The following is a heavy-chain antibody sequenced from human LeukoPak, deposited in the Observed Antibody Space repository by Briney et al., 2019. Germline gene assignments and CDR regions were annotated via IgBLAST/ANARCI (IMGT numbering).Heavy chain of an antibody. CDR3: ARHAPNCTNGVCYSWFDP. D-gene: IGHD2-8*01. V-gene: IGHV4-39*01. Sequence: SETLSLTCTVSGGSISSSSYYWGWIRHPPGKGLEWIGSIYYSGSTYYNPSLKSRVTISVDTSKNQFSLKLSSVTAADTAVYYCARHAPNCTNGVCYSWFDPWGQGTLVTVSS. J-gene: IGHJ5*02. CDR2: IYYSGST. CDR1: GGSISSSSYY.